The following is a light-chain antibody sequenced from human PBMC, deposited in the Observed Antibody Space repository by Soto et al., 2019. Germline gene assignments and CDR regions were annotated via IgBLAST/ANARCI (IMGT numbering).Light chain of an antibody. V-gene: IGKV3-11*01. Sequence: EIVLTQSPATLSLSPVERATLSCRASQSVSSYLAWYQQKPGQAPRLLIYDASNRATGIPARFSGSGSGTDFTLTISSLEPEDFAVYYCQQRSNWPWTCGQGTKGDI. J-gene: IGKJ1*01. CDR2: DAS. CDR1: QSVSSY. CDR3: QQRSNWPWT.